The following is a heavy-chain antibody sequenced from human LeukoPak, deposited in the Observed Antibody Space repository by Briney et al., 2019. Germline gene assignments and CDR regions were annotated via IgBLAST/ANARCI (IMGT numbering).Heavy chain of an antibody. CDR2: IIPILGIA. CDR1: GGTFSSYA. CDR3: AREWWGYYGSGSYYNWFDP. V-gene: IGHV1-69*04. D-gene: IGHD3-10*01. J-gene: IGHJ5*02. Sequence: SVKVSCKASGGTFSSYAISWVRQAPGQGLEWMGRIIPILGIANYAQKFQGRVTITADKSTSTAYMELSSLRSEDTAVYYCAREWWGYYGSGSYYNWFDPWGQGTLVTVSS.